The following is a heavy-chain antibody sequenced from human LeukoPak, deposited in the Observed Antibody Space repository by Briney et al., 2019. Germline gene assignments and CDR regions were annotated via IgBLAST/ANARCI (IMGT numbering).Heavy chain of an antibody. CDR2: INHSGST. CDR3: ARVVAVFYYYYGMDV. D-gene: IGHD5-12*01. CDR1: GGSFSGYY. Sequence: SETLSLTCAVYGGSFSGYYWGWIRQPPGKGLEWIGEINHSGSTNYNPSLKSRVTISVDTSKNQFSLKLSSVTAADTAVYYCARVVAVFYYYYGMDVWGQGTTVTVSS. V-gene: IGHV4-34*01. J-gene: IGHJ6*02.